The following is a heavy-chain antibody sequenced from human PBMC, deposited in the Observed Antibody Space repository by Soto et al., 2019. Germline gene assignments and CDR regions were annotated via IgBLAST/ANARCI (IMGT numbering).Heavy chain of an antibody. CDR3: ARGAGTTQFFSPNWFDF. Sequence: ASVKVSCKASGYTFTSYYMHWVRQAPGQGLEWMGVINPSGGSTSYAQKFQGRVTMTRDTSTSTVYMELSSLRSEDTAVYYCARGAGTTQFFSPNWFDFWGQGILVTVSS. J-gene: IGHJ5*01. CDR1: GYTFTSYY. CDR2: INPSGGST. D-gene: IGHD1-7*01. V-gene: IGHV1-46*03.